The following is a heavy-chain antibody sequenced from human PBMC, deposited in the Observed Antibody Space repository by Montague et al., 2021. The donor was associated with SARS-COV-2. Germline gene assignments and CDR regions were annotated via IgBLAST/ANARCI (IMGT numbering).Heavy chain of an antibody. J-gene: IGHJ4*02. CDR1: GGSISSSSYY. CDR2: IYYSTST. V-gene: IGHV4-39*07. D-gene: IGHD3-22*01. Sequence: SETLSLTCTVSGGSISSSSYYWGWIRPPPGQGLEWIGSIYYSTSTYYXPSLQIPVTISVDTSKNQFSLKLSSVTAADTAVYYCARGWFSPRIVVVIRGPFDYWGQGTLVTVSS. CDR3: ARGWFSPRIVVVIRGPFDY.